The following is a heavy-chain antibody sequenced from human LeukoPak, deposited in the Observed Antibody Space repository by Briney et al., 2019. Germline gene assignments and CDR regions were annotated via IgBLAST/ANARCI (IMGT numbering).Heavy chain of an antibody. J-gene: IGHJ4*02. CDR2: IIPIFGSA. CDR1: GGTLSNHA. D-gene: IGHD5-24*01. Sequence: SVKDSCKASGGTLSNHAISWVRQAPGQGLEWMGGIIPIFGSANYAHKFQGRVTLTADESTRTASMELSSLTSEDTTVDYLSVYGGYNYVFRDWGQGTLVTVSS. CDR3: SVYGGYNYVFRD. V-gene: IGHV1-69*13.